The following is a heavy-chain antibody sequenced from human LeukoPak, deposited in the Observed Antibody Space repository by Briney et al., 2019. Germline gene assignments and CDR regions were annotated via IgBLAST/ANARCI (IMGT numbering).Heavy chain of an antibody. CDR2: ISGSGGST. CDR3: AKDHFSGNSEGAIDY. Sequence: GGSLRLSCAASGFSFSGYAMSWVRQAPGRGLEWVSAISGSGGSTYYADSVKGRFTIPRDNSKNTLYLQMNSLRAEDTAVYYRAKDHFSGNSEGAIDYWGQGTLVTVSS. CDR1: GFSFSGYA. V-gene: IGHV3-23*01. D-gene: IGHD4-23*01. J-gene: IGHJ4*02.